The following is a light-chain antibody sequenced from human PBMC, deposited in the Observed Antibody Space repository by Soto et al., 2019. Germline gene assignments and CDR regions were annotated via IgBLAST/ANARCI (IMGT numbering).Light chain of an antibody. Sequence: QSVLTQPPSASGSPGLSVTISCTGTSSDVGGYNFVSWYQQHPGKAPKFMIYEVTKRPSGVPDRFSGSKSGNTASLNVSGLQAEDEADYYFSSYAGGLKWVFGGGTKLTVL. J-gene: IGLJ3*02. V-gene: IGLV2-8*01. CDR2: EVT. CDR3: SSYAGGLKWV. CDR1: SSDVGGYNF.